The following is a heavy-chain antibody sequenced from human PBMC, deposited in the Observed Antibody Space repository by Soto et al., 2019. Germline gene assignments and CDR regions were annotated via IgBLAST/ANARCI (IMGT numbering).Heavy chain of an antibody. CDR3: ARGQPFDY. Sequence: SETLSLTCTVSGGSISSGTYYWGWIRQPPGKGLEWIGSLYYTGRTYYSPSLKSRVTISVDTSKNQFSLKLSSVTAADTAVYYCARGQPFDYWGQGTLVTVSS. D-gene: IGHD2-2*01. CDR1: GGSISSGTYY. J-gene: IGHJ4*02. V-gene: IGHV4-39*07. CDR2: LYYTGRT.